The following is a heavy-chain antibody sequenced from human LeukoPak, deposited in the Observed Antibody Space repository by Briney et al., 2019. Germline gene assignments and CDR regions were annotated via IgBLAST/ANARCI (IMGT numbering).Heavy chain of an antibody. CDR2: INHSGST. J-gene: IGHJ4*02. V-gene: IGHV4-34*01. CDR3: ARQKRQSARYYYDILTGYPLFDY. CDR1: GGSFSGYY. D-gene: IGHD3-9*01. Sequence: SETLSLTCAVYGGSFSGYYWSWIRQPPGKGLEWIGEINHSGSTNYNPSLKSRVTISVDTSKNQFSLKLSSVTAADTAVYYCARQKRQSARYYYDILTGYPLFDYWGQGTLVTVSS.